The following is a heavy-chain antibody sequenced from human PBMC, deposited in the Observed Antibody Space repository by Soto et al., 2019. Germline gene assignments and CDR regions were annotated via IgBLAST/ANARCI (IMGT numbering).Heavy chain of an antibody. D-gene: IGHD3-10*01. J-gene: IGHJ4*02. Sequence: PGGSLRLSCAASGFTFISYGMHWVRQAPGKGLEWVAVISYDGSNKYYADSVKGRFTISRDNSKNTLYLQMNSLRAEDTAVYYCAKNADGSGSDIDYWGQGTLVTVSS. V-gene: IGHV3-30*18. CDR1: GFTFISYG. CDR3: AKNADGSGSDIDY. CDR2: ISYDGSNK.